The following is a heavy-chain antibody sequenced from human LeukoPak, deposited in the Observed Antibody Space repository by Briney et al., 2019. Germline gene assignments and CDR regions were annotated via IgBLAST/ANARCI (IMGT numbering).Heavy chain of an antibody. Sequence: GGSLRLYCAASGFTFSSYSMNWVRQAPGKGLEWVSSISSSSSYIYYADSVKGRFTISRDNAKNSLYLQMNSLRAEDTAVYYCARAVIAAAGTFDYWGQGTLVTVSS. CDR2: ISSSSSYI. CDR1: GFTFSSYS. CDR3: ARAVIAAAGTFDY. D-gene: IGHD6-13*01. V-gene: IGHV3-21*01. J-gene: IGHJ4*02.